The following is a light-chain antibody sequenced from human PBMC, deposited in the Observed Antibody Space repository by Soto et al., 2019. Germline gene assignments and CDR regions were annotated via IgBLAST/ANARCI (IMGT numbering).Light chain of an antibody. CDR2: AAS. J-gene: IGKJ1*01. CDR3: QQSYSRPRT. V-gene: IGKV1-27*01. CDR1: QGIYNY. Sequence: DTQMTQSPSSLSASVGDRVTITCRASQGIYNYLAWYQQKPGKVPKILIYAASSLVSGVPSRFSGSGSGTDFTLTISSLQPEDFATYFCQQSYSRPRTFGQGTKVDIK.